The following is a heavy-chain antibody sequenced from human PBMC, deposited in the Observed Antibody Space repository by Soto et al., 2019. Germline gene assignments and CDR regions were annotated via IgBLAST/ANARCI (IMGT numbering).Heavy chain of an antibody. V-gene: IGHV1-3*01. CDR3: ARDIPKNIYYYYYMDV. J-gene: IGHJ6*03. Sequence: ASVKVSCKASGYTFTIYAMHWVRQAPGQRLEWMGWINAGNGNTKYSQKFQGRVTITRDTSASTAYMELSSLRSEDTAVYYCARDIPKNIYYYYYMDVWGKGTTVTVSS. CDR1: GYTFTIYA. CDR2: INAGNGNT. D-gene: IGHD2-2*02.